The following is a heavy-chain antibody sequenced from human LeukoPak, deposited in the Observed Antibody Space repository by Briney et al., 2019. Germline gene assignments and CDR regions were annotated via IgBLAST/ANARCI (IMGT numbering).Heavy chain of an antibody. CDR1: GFSLSSYW. D-gene: IGHD6-19*01. CDR2: ISYDGSNK. V-gene: IGHV3-30-3*01. CDR3: AREGIAVAGSFDY. J-gene: IGHJ4*02. Sequence: GGSLRLSCAASGFSLSSYWMHWVRQAPGKGLEWVAVISYDGSNKYYADSVKGRFTISRDNSKNTLYLQMNSLRAEDTAVYYCAREGIAVAGSFDYWGQGTLVTVSS.